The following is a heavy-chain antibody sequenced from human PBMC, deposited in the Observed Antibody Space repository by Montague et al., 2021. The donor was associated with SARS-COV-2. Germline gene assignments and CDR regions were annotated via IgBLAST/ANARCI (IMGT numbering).Heavy chain of an antibody. CDR3: ARRIARHYDTSAYLWCPFDF. J-gene: IGHJ4*02. Sequence: PALVKPTQTLTLTCTFSGFSLSTTGVGVGWIRQPPGKALEWLALIYWDDDKRYSPSLKSRLTITKDTSKNQVVLTMTNMDPVDTATYYCARRIARHYDTSAYLWCPFDFWGQGTLVTVSS. CDR1: GFSLSTTGVG. V-gene: IGHV2-5*02. CDR2: IYWDDDK. D-gene: IGHD3-22*01.